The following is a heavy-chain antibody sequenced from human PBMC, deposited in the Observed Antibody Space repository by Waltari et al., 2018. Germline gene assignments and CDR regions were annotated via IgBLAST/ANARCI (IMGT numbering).Heavy chain of an antibody. J-gene: IGHJ5*02. Sequence: QLQLQESGPGLVKPSETLSLTCTVSGGSISSTSYYWCWIRQPPGKGLEWIGSFYYGGKTYYNPSLQSRITISVDTSKNQFSLKLNSVTAADTAVYYCARPCCVGGGALLSLDLWGQGTLVTVSS. CDR1: GGSISSTSYY. CDR3: ARPCCVGGGALLSLDL. V-gene: IGHV4-39*01. D-gene: IGHD3-16*01. CDR2: FYYGGKT.